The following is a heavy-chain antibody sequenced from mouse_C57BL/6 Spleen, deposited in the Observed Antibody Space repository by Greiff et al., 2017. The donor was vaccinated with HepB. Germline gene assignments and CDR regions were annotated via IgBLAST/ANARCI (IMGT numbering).Heavy chain of an antibody. D-gene: IGHD4-1*01. Sequence: EVNVVESGGGLVKPGGSLKLSCAASGFTFSSYTMSWVRQTPEKRLEWVATISGGGGNTYYPDSVKGRFTISRDNAKNTLYLQMSSLRAEDTALYYCARHGTGTFAYWGQGTLVTVSA. CDR3: ARHGTGTFAY. CDR2: ISGGGGNT. V-gene: IGHV5-9*01. J-gene: IGHJ3*01. CDR1: GFTFSSYT.